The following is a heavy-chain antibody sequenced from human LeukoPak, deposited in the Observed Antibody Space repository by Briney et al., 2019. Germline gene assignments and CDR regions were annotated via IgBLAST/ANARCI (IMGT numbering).Heavy chain of an antibody. V-gene: IGHV3-66*01. J-gene: IGHJ4*02. CDR1: GFTVSSNY. CDR3: GRGMRDYYGLDY. CDR2: IYAGGST. Sequence: GGSLRLSCEASGFTVSSNYMNWVRQAPGKGLEWVSVIYAGGSTYYADSVKGRFTISRDNSKNTLYLQMNRLTVEDTAVYYCGRGMRDYYGLDYWGQGILVTVSS. D-gene: IGHD3-10*01.